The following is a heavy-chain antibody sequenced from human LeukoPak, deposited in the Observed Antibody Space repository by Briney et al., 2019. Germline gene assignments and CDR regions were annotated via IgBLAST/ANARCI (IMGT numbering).Heavy chain of an antibody. CDR3: ARGRPPYYYDSSGFREAFDY. V-gene: IGHV3-66*01. Sequence: GGSLRLSCAASGFTFSSYAMSWVRQAPGKGLEWVSVIYSGGSTYYADSVKGRFTISRDNSKNTLYLQMNSLRAEDTAVYYCARGRPPYYYDSSGFREAFDYWGQGTLVTVSS. J-gene: IGHJ4*02. CDR1: GFTFSSYA. D-gene: IGHD3-22*01. CDR2: IYSGGST.